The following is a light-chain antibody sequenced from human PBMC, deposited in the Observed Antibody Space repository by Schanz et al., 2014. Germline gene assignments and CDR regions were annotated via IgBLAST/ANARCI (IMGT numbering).Light chain of an antibody. CDR3: SSYAGTNNFGV. Sequence: QSALTQPASVSGSPGQSITISCTGTSSDVGGYNYVSWYQQHPGKAPKLMIYDVSYRPSGVSNRFSGSKSGNTASLTISGLQAEDEADYYCSSYAGTNNFGVFGGGTKLTVL. J-gene: IGLJ3*02. V-gene: IGLV2-14*01. CDR1: SSDVGGYNY. CDR2: DVS.